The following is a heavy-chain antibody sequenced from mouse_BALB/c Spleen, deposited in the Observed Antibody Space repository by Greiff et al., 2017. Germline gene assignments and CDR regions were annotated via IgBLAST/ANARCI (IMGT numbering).Heavy chain of an antibody. CDR2: IYPGNSDT. V-gene: IGHV1-5*01. Sequence: EVKVVESGTVLARPGASVKMSCKASGYSFTSYWMHWVKQRPGQGLEWIGAIYPGNSDTSYNQKFKGKAKLTAVTSASTAYMELSSLTNEDSAVYYCTRGRAYYGSSWYFDVWGAGTTVTVSS. CDR3: TRGRAYYGSSWYFDV. J-gene: IGHJ1*01. D-gene: IGHD1-1*01. CDR1: GYSFTSYW.